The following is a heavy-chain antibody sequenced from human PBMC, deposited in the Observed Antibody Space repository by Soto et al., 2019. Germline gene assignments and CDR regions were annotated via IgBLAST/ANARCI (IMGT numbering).Heavy chain of an antibody. CDR1: GFSVSSTY. D-gene: IGHD3-10*01. CDR3: VRGLWFGQLYADL. Sequence: EAQLVESGGGLVQPGGSLRLSCAASGFSVSSTYMSWVRQAPGKGLEWVSVIYISGSTRYADSLRVRFTTSRQNSANTLFLQLMSLRHEDTAVYYCVRGLWFGQLYADLWGQGTLVTVSS. V-gene: IGHV3-53*04. CDR2: IYISGST. J-gene: IGHJ5*02.